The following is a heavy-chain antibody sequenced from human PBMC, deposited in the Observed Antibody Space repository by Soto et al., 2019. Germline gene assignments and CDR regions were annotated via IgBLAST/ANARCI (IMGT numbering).Heavy chain of an antibody. V-gene: IGHV1-3*01. J-gene: IGHJ4*02. Sequence: ASVKLSCKASGYTYTICAMHWVRQAPGQRLEWMGWINAGNGNTKYSQKFQGRVTITRDTSASTAYMELSSLRSEDTAVYYCARDPGYSYGYNWGQGTLVTVSS. D-gene: IGHD5-18*01. CDR3: ARDPGYSYGYN. CDR2: INAGNGNT. CDR1: GYTYTICA.